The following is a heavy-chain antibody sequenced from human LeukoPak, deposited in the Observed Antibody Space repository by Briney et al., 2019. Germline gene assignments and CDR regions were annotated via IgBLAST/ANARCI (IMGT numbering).Heavy chain of an antibody. J-gene: IGHJ4*02. CDR1: GYTFTGYY. D-gene: IGHD6-19*01. CDR3: ARVKWLVQDY. Sequence: ASVKVSCKASGYTFTGYYMHWVRQAPGQGLEWMGRINPNSGGTNYAQKFQGRVTMTRDTSISTAYMELSSLRSEDTAVYYCARVKWLVQDYWGQGTLVTVSS. V-gene: IGHV1-2*06. CDR2: INPNSGGT.